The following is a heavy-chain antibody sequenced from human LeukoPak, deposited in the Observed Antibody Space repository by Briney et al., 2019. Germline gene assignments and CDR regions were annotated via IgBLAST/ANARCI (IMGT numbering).Heavy chain of an antibody. V-gene: IGHV3-73*01. CDR2: IRSKANSYAT. D-gene: IGHD6-19*01. J-gene: IGHJ4*02. Sequence: GGSLRLSCAASGFTFSGSAMHWVRQASGKGLEWVGRIRSKANSYATAYAASVKGRFTISRDDSKNTAYLQMNSLKTEDTAVYYCTTQIGVAGTDDYWGQGTLVTVSS. CDR1: GFTFSGSA. CDR3: TTQIGVAGTDDY.